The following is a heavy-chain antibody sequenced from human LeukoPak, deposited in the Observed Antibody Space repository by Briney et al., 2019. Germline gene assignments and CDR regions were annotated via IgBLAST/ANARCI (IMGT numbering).Heavy chain of an antibody. D-gene: IGHD4-17*01. V-gene: IGHV4-38-2*02. Sequence: SETLSLTCAVSGYSISSGYYWGWIRQSPGKGLEWIGSIYHSGSTYYNPSLKSRVTISVDTSKNQFSLKLSSVTAADTAVYYCARDRPTVTTRTGYYGVDVWGKGTTVTVSS. CDR3: ARDRPTVTTRTGYYGVDV. CDR1: GYSISSGYY. CDR2: IYHSGST. J-gene: IGHJ6*04.